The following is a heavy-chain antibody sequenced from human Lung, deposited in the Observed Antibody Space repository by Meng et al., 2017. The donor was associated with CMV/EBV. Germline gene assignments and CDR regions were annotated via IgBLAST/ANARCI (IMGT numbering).Heavy chain of an antibody. CDR1: GFTFSSYS. CDR2: ISSSSSYI. D-gene: IGHD6-13*01. J-gene: IGHJ5*02. CDR3: AREAAAALNWFDT. V-gene: IGHV3-21*01. Sequence: EVQLVESGGXVVKSGXSGRCSCAASGFTFSSYSMNWVRQAPGKGLEWVSSISSSSSYIYYADSVKGRSTISRDNAKNSLYLQMNSLRAEDTAVYYCAREAAAALNWFDTWGQGTLVTVSS.